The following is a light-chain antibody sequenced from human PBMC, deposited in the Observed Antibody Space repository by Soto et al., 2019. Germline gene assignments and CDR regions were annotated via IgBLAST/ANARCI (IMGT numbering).Light chain of an antibody. J-gene: IGLJ2*01. Sequence: QSALTQPPSASGSPGQSVTISCTGTSSNVGGYNYVSWYQQHPGKAPKLMIYEVSKRPSGVPDRFSGSKSGNTASLTVSGLQAEDEDDYYCSSDAGSNMVVFGGGTKLTVL. CDR2: EVS. CDR1: SSNVGGYNY. V-gene: IGLV2-8*01. CDR3: SSDAGSNMVV.